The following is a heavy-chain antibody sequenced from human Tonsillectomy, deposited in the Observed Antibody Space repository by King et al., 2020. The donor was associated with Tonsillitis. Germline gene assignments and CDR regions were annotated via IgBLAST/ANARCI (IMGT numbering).Heavy chain of an antibody. CDR2: ISGDGGRP. Sequence: VQLVESGGGVVQPGGSLRLSCAASGLNFDDYAMHWVRQAPGKGLEWVSLISGDGGRPYYAASVKGRFTVSRDNSKNSLYLQMNSLRTEDTAFYYCAKAPGRWLHDGFDIWGQGTMVTVSS. J-gene: IGHJ3*02. CDR3: AKAPGRWLHDGFDI. D-gene: IGHD4-23*01. V-gene: IGHV3-43*02. CDR1: GLNFDDYA.